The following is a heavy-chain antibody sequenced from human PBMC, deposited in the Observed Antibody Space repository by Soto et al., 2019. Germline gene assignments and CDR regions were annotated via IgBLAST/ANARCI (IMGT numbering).Heavy chain of an antibody. D-gene: IGHD2-21*01. J-gene: IGHJ6*02. CDR3: AREFWWTVVTSDHGMDV. Sequence: GSLRLSCAASGFTFSSYAMHWVRQAPGKGLEWVAVISYDGSNKYYADSVKGRFTISRDNSKNTLYLQMNSLRAEDTAVYYCAREFWWTVVTSDHGMDVWGQGTTVTVSS. V-gene: IGHV3-30-3*01. CDR2: ISYDGSNK. CDR1: GFTFSSYA.